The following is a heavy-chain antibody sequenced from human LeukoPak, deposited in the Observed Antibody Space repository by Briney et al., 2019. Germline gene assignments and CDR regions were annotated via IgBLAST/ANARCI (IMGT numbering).Heavy chain of an antibody. J-gene: IGHJ4*02. CDR1: GFTFRNHA. D-gene: IGHD3-10*01. Sequence: GGSLRLSCAASGFTFRNHAMSWVRQAPGKGLEWVSGITGSGVSAHYADSVKGRFTISRDNSKNTLYLQMNSLRAEDTAVYYCAKDRGYGSGSYIFDYWGQGTLVTVSS. CDR3: AKDRGYGSGSYIFDY. CDR2: ITGSGVSA. V-gene: IGHV3-23*01.